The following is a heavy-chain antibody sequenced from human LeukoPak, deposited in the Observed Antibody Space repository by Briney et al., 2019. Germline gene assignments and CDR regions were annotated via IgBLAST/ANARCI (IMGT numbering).Heavy chain of an antibody. CDR2: ISAYNGNT. CDR3: ARDTGPTRYYDFWSGPGFDY. Sequence: ASVKVSCKASGYTFTSYGISWVRQAPGQGLEWMGWISAYNGNTNYAQKLQGRVTMTTDTSTSTAYMELRSLRSDDTAVYYCARDTGPTRYYDFWSGPGFDYWGQGTLVTVSS. V-gene: IGHV1-18*01. J-gene: IGHJ4*02. CDR1: GYTFTSYG. D-gene: IGHD3-3*01.